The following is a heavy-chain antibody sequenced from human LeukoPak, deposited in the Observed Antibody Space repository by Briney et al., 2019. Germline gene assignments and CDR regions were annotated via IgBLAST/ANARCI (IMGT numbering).Heavy chain of an antibody. D-gene: IGHD6-19*01. CDR3: ASRSSGWNYYFDY. CDR1: GYRFTSYW. J-gene: IGHJ4*02. CDR2: IYPGDSDT. Sequence: GESLQISCQGSGYRFTSYWIGWVRQLPGKGLEWMGIIYPGDSDTRYSPSFQGQVTISADKSISTAYLQWSSLKASDTAMYYCASRSSGWNYYFDYWGQGTLVTVSS. V-gene: IGHV5-51*01.